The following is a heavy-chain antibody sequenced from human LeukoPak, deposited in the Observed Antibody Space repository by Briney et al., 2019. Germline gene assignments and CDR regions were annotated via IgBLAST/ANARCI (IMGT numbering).Heavy chain of an antibody. D-gene: IGHD3-16*01. CDR1: GYSISSGYY. CDR2: IYHSGST. Sequence: KASETLSLTCTVSGYSISSGYYWDWLRQPPGKGLERIGSIYHSGSTYYNPSLKSRVTISVDTSKNQFSLKLNSVTAADTAVYYCASGQRWGNWFDPWGQGTLVTVSS. J-gene: IGHJ5*02. CDR3: ASGQRWGNWFDP. V-gene: IGHV4-38-2*02.